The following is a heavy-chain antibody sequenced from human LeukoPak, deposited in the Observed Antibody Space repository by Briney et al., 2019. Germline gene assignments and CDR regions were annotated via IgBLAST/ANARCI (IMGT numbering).Heavy chain of an antibody. J-gene: IGHJ4*02. CDR1: GFTFSAYG. V-gene: IGHV3-33*06. Sequence: GGSLRLSCAASGFTFSAYGMQWVRQAPGKGLEWVAVIWYDRSNKYYADSVKARFTISRDNSKNTLYLQMNSLRAEDTAVYYCAKGLAAYINYYFDYWGQGTLVTVSS. CDR2: IWYDRSNK. CDR3: AKGLAAYINYYFDY. D-gene: IGHD4-11*01.